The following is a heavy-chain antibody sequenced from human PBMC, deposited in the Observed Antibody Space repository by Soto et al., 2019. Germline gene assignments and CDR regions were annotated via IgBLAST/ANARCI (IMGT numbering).Heavy chain of an antibody. CDR2: ISYDGSNK. J-gene: IGHJ3*02. Sequence: GSLRLSCAASGFTFSSYAMHWVRQASGKGLEWVAVISYDGSNKYYADSVKGRFTISRDNSKNTLYLQMNSLRAEDTAVYYCARDEESYDSSGYYFYDAFDIWGQGTMVTVSS. D-gene: IGHD3-22*01. V-gene: IGHV3-30-3*01. CDR3: ARDEESYDSSGYYFYDAFDI. CDR1: GFTFSSYA.